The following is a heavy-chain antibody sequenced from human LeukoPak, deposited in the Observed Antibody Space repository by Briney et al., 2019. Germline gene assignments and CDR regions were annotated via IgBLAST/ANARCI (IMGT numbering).Heavy chain of an antibody. V-gene: IGHV3-30*02. Sequence: GGSLRLSCAASGFTFSSYGMHWVRQTPGKGLEWVAFIRYDRNEKYYADSVKGRFTISRDNSTNTLYLQMNSLRVEDTSVYCCARHDIVVVPCAIRGYLDYWGQGTLVTVSS. CDR1: GFTFSSYG. J-gene: IGHJ4*02. CDR3: ARHDIVVVPCAIRGYLDY. CDR2: IRYDRNEK. D-gene: IGHD2-2*02.